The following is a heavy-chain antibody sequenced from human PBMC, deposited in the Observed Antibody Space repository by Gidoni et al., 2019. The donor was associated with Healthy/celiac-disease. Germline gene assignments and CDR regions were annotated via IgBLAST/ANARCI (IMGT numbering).Heavy chain of an antibody. CDR1: GGSISSSSYY. J-gene: IGHJ4*02. Sequence: QLQLQESGPGLVKPSETLSLTCTVSGGSISSSSYYWGWIRQPPGKGLEWIGSIYYSGSTYYNPSLKSRVTISVDTSKNQFSLKLSSVTAADTAVYYCARQRAYYDILTGYYNPFFDYWGQGTLVTVSS. D-gene: IGHD3-9*01. V-gene: IGHV4-39*01. CDR2: IYYSGST. CDR3: ARQRAYYDILTGYYNPFFDY.